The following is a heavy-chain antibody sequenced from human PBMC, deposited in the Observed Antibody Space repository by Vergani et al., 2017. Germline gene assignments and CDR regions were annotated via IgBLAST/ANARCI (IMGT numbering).Heavy chain of an antibody. J-gene: IGHJ3*02. CDR3: ARVGRITSCGEVIEDAFDI. CDR1: GGTFSSYA. CDR2: MIPIFGTA. V-gene: IGHV1-69*18. Sequence: QVQLVQSGAEVKKPGSSVKVSCKASGGTFSSYAISWVRQAPGQGLEWMGRMIPIFGTANYAQKFQGRVTITADESTSTAYMELSSLRSEDTAVYYCARVGRITSCGEVIEDAFDIWGQGTMVTVSS. D-gene: IGHD3-3*01.